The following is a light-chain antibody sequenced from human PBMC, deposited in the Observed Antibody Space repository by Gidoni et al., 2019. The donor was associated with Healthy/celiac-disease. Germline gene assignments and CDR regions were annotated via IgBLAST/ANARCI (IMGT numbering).Light chain of an antibody. V-gene: IGKV1D-13*01. CDR2: DAS. Sequence: AIQLTQSPSSLSASVGDRVTITCRASQGISSALAWYQQKPGKAPKLLIYDASSLDSGVPSRFSGRGSGTDFPLTISSLQPEDFATSYGQLFNNYPLFTFGPGTKVDIK. J-gene: IGKJ3*01. CDR1: QGISSA. CDR3: QLFNNYPLFT.